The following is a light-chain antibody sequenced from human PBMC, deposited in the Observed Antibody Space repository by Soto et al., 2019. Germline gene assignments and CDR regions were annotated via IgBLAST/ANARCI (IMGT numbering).Light chain of an antibody. CDR2: DAS. CDR1: QTIVTY. J-gene: IGKJ3*01. V-gene: IGKV3-11*02. Sequence: EIVLTQSPATLSLSPGERATLSCRASQTIVTYLAWYQHKPGQTPRLLIYDASNRATGVPARFIGSGAGRDFTLTISNLEPEDFAIYYCQQRYIGPPFTFGPGTKVDIK. CDR3: QQRYIGPPFT.